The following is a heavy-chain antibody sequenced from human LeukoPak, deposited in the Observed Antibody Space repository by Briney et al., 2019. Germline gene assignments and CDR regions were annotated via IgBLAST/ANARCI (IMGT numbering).Heavy chain of an antibody. D-gene: IGHD3-10*01. CDR1: GFTFSSYE. CDR3: ARAPLLWFGELLTYYYYGMDV. Sequence: GGSLRLSCAASGFTFSSYEMNWVRQAPGKGLEWVSYISSSGSTIYYADSVKGRFTISRDNAKNSLYLQMNSLRAEDTAVYYCARAPLLWFGELLTYYYYGMDVWGQGTTVTVSS. V-gene: IGHV3-48*03. J-gene: IGHJ6*02. CDR2: ISSSGSTI.